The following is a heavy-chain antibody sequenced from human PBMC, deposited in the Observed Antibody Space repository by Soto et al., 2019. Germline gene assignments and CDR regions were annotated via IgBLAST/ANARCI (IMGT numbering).Heavy chain of an antibody. CDR1: GYTFTGYY. CDR2: INPNSGGT. J-gene: IGHJ4*02. V-gene: IGHV1-2*04. D-gene: IGHD6-19*01. CDR3: ARGGYRSGALDY. Sequence: QVQLVQSGAEVKKPGASVKVSCKASGYTFTGYYMHWVRQAPGQGLEWMGWINPNSGGTNYAQKCQGWDPMTGDTSISPAYMELSRRRSDDTAVYYCARGGYRSGALDYWGPGTLVTVSS.